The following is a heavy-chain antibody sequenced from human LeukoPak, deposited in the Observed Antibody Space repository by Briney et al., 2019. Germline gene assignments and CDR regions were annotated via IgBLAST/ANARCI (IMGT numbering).Heavy chain of an antibody. CDR3: ARVFLGYDSPRGNWFDP. D-gene: IGHD5-12*01. J-gene: IGHJ5*02. CDR1: GYTFTGYY. CDR2: INPNSGGT. V-gene: IGHV1-2*02. Sequence: ASVKVSCKASGYTFTGYYMHWVRQAPGQGLEWMGWINPNSGGTNYAQKFQGRVTMTRDTSISTAYMELSRPRSDDTAVYYCARVFLGYDSPRGNWFDPWGQGTLVTVSS.